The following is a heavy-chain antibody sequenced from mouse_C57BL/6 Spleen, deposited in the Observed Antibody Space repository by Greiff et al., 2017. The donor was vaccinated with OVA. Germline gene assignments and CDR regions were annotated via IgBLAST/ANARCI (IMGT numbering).Heavy chain of an antibody. CDR1: GFTFSDYG. CDR3: ANEPLFAY. V-gene: IGHV5-17*01. J-gene: IGHJ3*01. CDR2: ISSGSGTI. Sequence: EVMLVESGGGLVKPGGSLKLSCAASGFTFSDYGMHWVRQAPEKGLEWVAYISSGSGTIYYADTVKGRFTISRDNAKNTLFLQMTSLRSEDTAMYYCANEPLFAYWRQATLVTVSA.